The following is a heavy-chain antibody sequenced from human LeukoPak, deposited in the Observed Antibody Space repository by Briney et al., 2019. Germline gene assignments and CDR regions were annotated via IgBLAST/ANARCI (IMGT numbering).Heavy chain of an antibody. D-gene: IGHD3-22*01. Sequence: SETLSLTCAVYGGSFSGYYWSWIRRPPGKGLEWIGEINHSGSTNYNPSLKSRVTISVDTSKNQFSLKLSSVTAADTAVYYCARSRGSGYPRPFDYCGQGTLVTVSS. CDR3: ARSRGSGYPRPFDY. V-gene: IGHV4-34*01. J-gene: IGHJ4*02. CDR1: GGSFSGYY. CDR2: INHSGST.